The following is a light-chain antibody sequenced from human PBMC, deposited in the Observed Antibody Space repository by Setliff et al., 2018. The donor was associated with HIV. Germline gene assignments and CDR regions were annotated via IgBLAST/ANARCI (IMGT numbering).Light chain of an antibody. Sequence: QSALTQPASVSGSPGQSITISCTGTSSDVGSYNLVSWYQQHPGKAPKVMIYEVTKRPSGVSNRFSGSKSGNAASLTISGLQAEDEADYYCCSYAGSYTFGYVFGTGTKVTVL. CDR2: EVT. CDR1: SSDVGSYNL. CDR3: CSYAGSYTFGYV. V-gene: IGLV2-23*02. J-gene: IGLJ1*01.